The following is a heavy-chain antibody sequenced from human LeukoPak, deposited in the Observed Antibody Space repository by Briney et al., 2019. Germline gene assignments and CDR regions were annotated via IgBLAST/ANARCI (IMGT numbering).Heavy chain of an antibody. V-gene: IGHV3-30*02. CDR2: IRNDGSNK. CDR1: GFTLSSYG. CDR3: AKDVEKKGSGWYYY. J-gene: IGHJ4*02. Sequence: PGGSLRLSCAASGFTLSSYGMHWVRQAPGKGLEWVAFIRNDGSNKYYADSVKGRFTISRDNSKNTVYLQMNSLRAEDTAVYYCAKDVEKKGSGWYYYWGQGTLVTVSS. D-gene: IGHD6-19*01.